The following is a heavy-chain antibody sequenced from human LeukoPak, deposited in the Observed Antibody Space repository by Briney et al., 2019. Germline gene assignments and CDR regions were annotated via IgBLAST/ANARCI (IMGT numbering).Heavy chain of an antibody. Sequence: SETLSLTCAVYGGSFSGYYWSWIRQSPGKGLEWIGEINHSGSTNYNPSLKSRVTISVDTSKNQFSLKLSSVTAADTAVYYCGRVKFFFDGGALIDCWGQGPLVTVSS. J-gene: IGHJ4*02. V-gene: IGHV4-34*01. D-gene: IGHD2-21*01. CDR1: GGSFSGYY. CDR2: INHSGST. CDR3: GRVKFFFDGGALIDC.